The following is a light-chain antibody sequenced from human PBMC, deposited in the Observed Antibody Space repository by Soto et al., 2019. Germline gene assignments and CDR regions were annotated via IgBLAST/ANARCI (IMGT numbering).Light chain of an antibody. J-gene: IGKJ1*01. CDR1: QSVRSN. Sequence: EIVMTQSPVTLSVSPGERATLSCRASQSVRSNLAWYQQKPSQAPSLLIYGAFTRATGIPTRFSGTGSGTEFTLTISSLQSEDFALYYCQQYNDWPLTFGQGTKVDIK. CDR3: QQYNDWPLT. CDR2: GAF. V-gene: IGKV3-15*01.